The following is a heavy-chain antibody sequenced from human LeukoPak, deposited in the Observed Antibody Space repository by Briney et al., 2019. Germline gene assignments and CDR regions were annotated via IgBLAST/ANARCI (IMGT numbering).Heavy chain of an antibody. D-gene: IGHD3-22*01. CDR3: ATDRVRKEYYDSSGYLYYFDY. CDR1: GYTLTELS. Sequence: RASVTVSCKVSGYTLTELSMHWVRQAPGKGLERMGGFYPEDGETIYAQKFQGRVTMTEDTSTDTAYMELSSLRSEDTAVYYCATDRVRKEYYDSSGYLYYFDYWGQGTLVTVSS. CDR2: FYPEDGET. J-gene: IGHJ4*02. V-gene: IGHV1-24*01.